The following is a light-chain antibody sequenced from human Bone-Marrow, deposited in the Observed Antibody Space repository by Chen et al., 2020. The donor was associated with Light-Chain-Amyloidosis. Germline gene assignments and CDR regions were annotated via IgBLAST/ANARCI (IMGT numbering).Light chain of an antibody. CDR1: SSDVGGDNH. J-gene: IGLJ1*01. Sequence: QSALTQPASGSGSPGPSLTIPCTGTSSDVGGDNHVSWYQQHPDKAPKLMIYEVTNRPSWVPDRFSGSKSDNTASLTISGLQTEDEADYFCSSYTITNTLVFGSGTRVTVL. CDR3: SSYTITNTLV. CDR2: EVT. V-gene: IGLV2-14*01.